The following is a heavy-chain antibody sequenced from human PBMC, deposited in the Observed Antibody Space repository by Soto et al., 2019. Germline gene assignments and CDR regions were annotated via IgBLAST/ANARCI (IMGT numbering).Heavy chain of an antibody. CDR3: AREAYSSGIDAFDI. Sequence: TSETLSLTCTVSGGSISSYYWSWIRQPPGKGLEWIGYIYYSGSTNYNPSLKSRVTISVDTSKNQFSLKLSSVTAADTAVYYCAREAYSSGIDAFDIWGQGTMVTVSS. CDR2: IYYSGST. CDR1: GGSISSYY. V-gene: IGHV4-59*01. J-gene: IGHJ3*02. D-gene: IGHD6-19*01.